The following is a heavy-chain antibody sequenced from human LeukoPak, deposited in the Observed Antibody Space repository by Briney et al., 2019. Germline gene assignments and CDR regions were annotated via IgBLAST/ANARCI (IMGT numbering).Heavy chain of an antibody. J-gene: IGHJ4*02. CDR2: IYSGGST. V-gene: IGHV3-53*01. Sequence: GGSLRLSCAASGFTVSNNYMSWVRQAPGKGLEWVSVIYSGGSTYYADSVKGRFTISRDNSKNTLYLQMNSLKAEDTAVYYCARDPTGDLDDWGQGTLVTVSS. CDR3: ARDPTGDLDD. CDR1: GFTVSNNY. D-gene: IGHD7-27*01.